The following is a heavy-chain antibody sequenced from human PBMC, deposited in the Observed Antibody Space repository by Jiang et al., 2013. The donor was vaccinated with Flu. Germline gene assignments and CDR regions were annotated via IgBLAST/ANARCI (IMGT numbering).Heavy chain of an antibody. D-gene: IGHD6-13*01. V-gene: IGHV6-1*01. CDR2: TYYRSKWYT. J-gene: IGHJ4*02. Sequence: GLVKPSQTLSVTCVISGESVSSDTAAWNWIRQSPSRGLEWLGKTYYRSKWYTDYAVSVKSRITINADTSKNQFSLQLQSVTPEDTAVYYCTRGTPASGQFGSWGQGTMVTVSS. CDR3: TRGTPASGQFGS. CDR1: GESVSSDTAA.